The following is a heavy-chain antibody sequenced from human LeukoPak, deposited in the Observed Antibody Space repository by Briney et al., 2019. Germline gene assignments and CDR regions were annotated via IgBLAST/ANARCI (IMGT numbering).Heavy chain of an antibody. CDR2: ISNGYST. CDR3: ANNYDFWSGEKSGLGDY. Sequence: PGGSLRLSCVVSGFTFSSTGMSWVRQAPGQGLEWVSGISNGYSTYYADSVKGRFTISRDNSKNTLYLQMNSLRPEDTAMYYCANNYDFWSGEKSGLGDYWGKGTTVTISS. J-gene: IGHJ6*04. V-gene: IGHV3-23*01. CDR1: GFTFSSTG. D-gene: IGHD3-3*01.